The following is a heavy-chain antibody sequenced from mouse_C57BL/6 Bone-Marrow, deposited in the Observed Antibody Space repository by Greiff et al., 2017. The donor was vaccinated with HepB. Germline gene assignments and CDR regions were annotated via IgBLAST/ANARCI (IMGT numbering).Heavy chain of an antibody. J-gene: IGHJ3*01. Sequence: VQLQQSGAELARPGASVKLSCKASGYTFTSYGISWVKQRTGQGLEWIGEIYPRSGNTYYNEKFKGKATLTADKSSSTAYMELRSLTSEDSAVYFCARAGTTMVTPTGPWFAYWGQGTLVTVSA. D-gene: IGHD2-2*01. CDR2: IYPRSGNT. CDR1: GYTFTSYG. V-gene: IGHV1-81*01. CDR3: ARAGTTMVTPTGPWFAY.